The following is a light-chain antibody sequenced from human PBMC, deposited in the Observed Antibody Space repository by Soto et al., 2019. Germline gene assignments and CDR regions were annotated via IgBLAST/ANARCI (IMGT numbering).Light chain of an antibody. V-gene: IGLV2-14*01. CDR3: ISYTSSSTSYV. CDR1: SSDVGGYNY. J-gene: IGLJ1*01. CDR2: EVS. Sequence: QSALTQPASVSGSPGQSITISCTGTSSDVGGYNYVAWYQQHPGKVPRLMIYEVSNRPSGVSNRFSGSKSGSTASLTISGLQAEDEADYYCISYTSSSTSYVFGTGTKV.